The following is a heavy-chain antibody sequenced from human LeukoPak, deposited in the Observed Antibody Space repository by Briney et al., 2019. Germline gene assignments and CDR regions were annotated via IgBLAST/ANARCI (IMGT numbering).Heavy chain of an antibody. CDR3: AANCSSTSCSTGGAFDI. Sequence: PGGSLRLSCAASGFTFSSYGMSWVRQAPGKGLEWVSAISGSGGSTYYADSVKGRFTISRDNSKNTLYLQMNSLRAEDTAVYYCAANCSSTSCSTGGAFDIWGQGTMVTVSS. J-gene: IGHJ3*02. CDR1: GFTFSSYG. D-gene: IGHD2-2*01. CDR2: ISGSGGST. V-gene: IGHV3-23*01.